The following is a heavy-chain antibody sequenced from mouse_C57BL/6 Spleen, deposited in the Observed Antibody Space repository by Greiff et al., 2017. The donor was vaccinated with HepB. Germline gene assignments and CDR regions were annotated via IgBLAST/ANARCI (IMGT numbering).Heavy chain of an antibody. CDR1: GYAFRSSW. Sequence: VQLQQSGPELVKPGASVKISCKASGYAFRSSWMNWVKQRPGKGLEWIGRIYPGDGDTNYNGKFKGKATLTADKSSSTAYMQLRSLTSEDSAVYFCARLGYYFDYWGQGTTLTVSS. CDR2: IYPGDGDT. CDR3: ARLGYYFDY. J-gene: IGHJ2*01. V-gene: IGHV1-82*01.